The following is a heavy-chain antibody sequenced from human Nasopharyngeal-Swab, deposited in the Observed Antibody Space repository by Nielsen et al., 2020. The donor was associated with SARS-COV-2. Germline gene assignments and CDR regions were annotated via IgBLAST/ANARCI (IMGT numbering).Heavy chain of an antibody. D-gene: IGHD3-16*01. J-gene: IGHJ6*02. CDR3: ARGAGGHYYGMDV. Sequence: ASVKVSCKASGYTFTSYYMHWVRQAPGQGLEWMGIINPSGGSTSYAQRFQGRVTMTRNTSTSTVYMELSSLRSEDTAVYYCARGAGGHYYGMDVWGQGTTVTVSS. CDR2: INPSGGST. V-gene: IGHV1-46*01. CDR1: GYTFTSYY.